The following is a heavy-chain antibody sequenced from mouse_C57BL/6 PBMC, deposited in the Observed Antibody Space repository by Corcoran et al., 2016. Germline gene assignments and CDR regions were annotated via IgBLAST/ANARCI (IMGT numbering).Heavy chain of an antibody. CDR1: GYTFTDYN. Sequence: EVQLQQSGPELVKPGASVKIPCKASGYTFTDYNMDWVKQSHGKSLEWIGDINPNNGGTIYSQKFKGKATLTVDKSSSTAYMELRSLTSEDTAVYYCARKTTVVGRGFAYWGQGTLVTVSA. CDR2: INPNNGGT. D-gene: IGHD1-1*01. J-gene: IGHJ3*01. V-gene: IGHV1-18*01. CDR3: ARKTTVVGRGFAY.